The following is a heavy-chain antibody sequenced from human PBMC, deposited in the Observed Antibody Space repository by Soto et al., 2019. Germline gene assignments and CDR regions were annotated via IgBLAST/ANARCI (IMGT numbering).Heavy chain of an antibody. CDR3: GRGQATFDP. CDR2: INTANGDT. CDR1: GYTFTNYA. Sequence: QIQLVQSGAEMKKPGASVKVSCKASGYTFTNYAMHWVRQAPGQSLEWMGRINTANGDTIYSQNFQGRVTITRDASARTVYLELSSLRFEDSAGYYCGRGQATFDPWGQGTLVTVSS. V-gene: IGHV1-3*04. J-gene: IGHJ5*02.